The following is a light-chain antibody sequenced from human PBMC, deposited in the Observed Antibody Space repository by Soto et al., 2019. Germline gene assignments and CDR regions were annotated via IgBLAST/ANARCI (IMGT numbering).Light chain of an antibody. CDR1: QSVISSN. J-gene: IGKJ4*01. Sequence: EIVLTQSPVTLSLSPGERATLSCRASQSVISSNLAWYQQKPGQPPSLLIYGASSRASGIPDRFSGSGSGTDFTLTINRLEPEDFAVYYCQQYGTSPLTFGGGTKVDIK. V-gene: IGKV3-20*01. CDR2: GAS. CDR3: QQYGTSPLT.